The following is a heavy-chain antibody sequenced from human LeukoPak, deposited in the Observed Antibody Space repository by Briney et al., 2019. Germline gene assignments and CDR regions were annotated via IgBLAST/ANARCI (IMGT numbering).Heavy chain of an antibody. D-gene: IGHD6-6*01. CDR1: GGSISSSSYY. CDR2: IYYSGST. J-gene: IGHJ6*02. V-gene: IGHV4-39*01. Sequence: PSETLSLTCTVSGGSISSSSYYWGWIRQPPGKGLEWIGSIYYSGSTYYNPSLKSRVTISVDTSKNQFSLELSSVTAADTAVYYCARQGVYSSSWDYYYYGMDVWGQGTTVTVSS. CDR3: ARQGVYSSSWDYYYYGMDV.